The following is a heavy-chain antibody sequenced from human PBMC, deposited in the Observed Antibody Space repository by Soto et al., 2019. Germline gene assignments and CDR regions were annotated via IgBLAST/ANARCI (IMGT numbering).Heavy chain of an antibody. CDR3: ARAPRTTVTAGFDY. CDR1: GGSISSYY. V-gene: IGHV4-59*01. J-gene: IGHJ4*02. Sequence: SETLSLTCTVSGGSISSYYWSWIRQPPGKGLEWIGYIYYSGSTNYNPSLKSRVTISVDTSKNQFSLKLSSVTAADTAVYYCARAPRTTVTAGFDYWGQGTLVTVSS. CDR2: IYYSGST. D-gene: IGHD4-17*01.